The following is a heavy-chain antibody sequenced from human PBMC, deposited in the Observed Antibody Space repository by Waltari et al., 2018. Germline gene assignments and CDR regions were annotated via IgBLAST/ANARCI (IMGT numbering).Heavy chain of an antibody. CDR3: ARLGYSYGPAPQDY. CDR2: SNHSGSA. V-gene: IGHV4-34*01. J-gene: IGHJ4*02. Sequence: QVQLQQWGAGLLKPSETLSLTCAVYGGSFSGYYWSWIRQPPGKGLEWIGESNHSGSANYNPSLRSRVAISVDTSKNQFSLKLSSVTAADTAVYYCARLGYSYGPAPQDYWGQGTLVTVSS. D-gene: IGHD5-18*01. CDR1: GGSFSGYY.